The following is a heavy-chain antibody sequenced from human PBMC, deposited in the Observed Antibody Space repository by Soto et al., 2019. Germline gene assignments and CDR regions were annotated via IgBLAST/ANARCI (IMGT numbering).Heavy chain of an antibody. J-gene: IGHJ4*02. CDR2: IYPSDSDT. CDR1: GYSFTGYW. V-gene: IGHV5-51*01. Sequence: PGESLKISCKGSGYSFTGYWIGWVRQMPGKGLEWMGVIYPSDSDTRYSPSFQGQVTISADKSISTAYLQWSSVKASDTARYYCARSRGARVFDYWGQGTVVTVSS. D-gene: IGHD3-10*01. CDR3: ARSRGARVFDY.